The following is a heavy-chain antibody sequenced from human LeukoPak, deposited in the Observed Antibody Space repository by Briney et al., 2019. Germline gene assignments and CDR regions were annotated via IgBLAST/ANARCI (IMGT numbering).Heavy chain of an antibody. J-gene: IGHJ4*02. CDR1: GGSISNYY. CDR3: ARQSNGYFDY. CDR2: IYYTGTT. Sequence: SETLSLTCTVSGGSISNYYWGWIRQPPGKGLECIGSIYYTGTTYYNPSLKSRVTMSVDTSKNQFSLKLSSVTAADTALYYCARQSNGYFDYWGQGTLVTVSS. D-gene: IGHD2-15*01. V-gene: IGHV4-39*01.